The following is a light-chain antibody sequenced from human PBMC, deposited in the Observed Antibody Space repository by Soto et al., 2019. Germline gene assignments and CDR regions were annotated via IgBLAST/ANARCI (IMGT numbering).Light chain of an antibody. V-gene: IGLV2-14*03. CDR1: SSDVGGYNY. CDR3: SSYATTSTVV. CDR2: DVA. J-gene: IGLJ2*01. Sequence: QSVLTQPASVSGSPGQSITISCTGTSSDVGGYNYVSWYQHHPGKAPKLMIYDVANRPSGVSNRFSGSKSGNTASLTISGVQSEVEASYYCSSYATTSTVVFGGGSKLTVL.